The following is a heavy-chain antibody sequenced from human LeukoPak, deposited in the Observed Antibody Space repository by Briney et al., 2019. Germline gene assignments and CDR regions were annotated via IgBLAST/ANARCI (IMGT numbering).Heavy chain of an antibody. J-gene: IGHJ6*03. CDR2: ISSSSSTI. D-gene: IGHD3-16*01. CDR3: ARLGGIGYYYYYYYMDV. Sequence: GGALRLSCAASGFTFSSYSMNWVRQAPGKGLEGGSYISSSSSTIYYADSVKGRFTISRDNAKNSLYLQMNSLRAEDTAVYYCARLGGIGYYYYYYYMDVWGKGTPVTVSS. V-gene: IGHV3-48*01. CDR1: GFTFSSYS.